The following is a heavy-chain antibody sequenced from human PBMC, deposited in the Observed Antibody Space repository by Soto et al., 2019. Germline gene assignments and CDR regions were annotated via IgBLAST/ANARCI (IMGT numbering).Heavy chain of an antibody. V-gene: IGHV1-69*13. CDR2: IIPIFGTA. CDR3: ARARITSFGVVSIFYYGMNV. J-gene: IGHJ6*02. CDR1: GGTFSSYA. D-gene: IGHD3-3*01. Sequence: SVKVSCKASGGTFSSYAISWVRQAPGQGLEWMGGIIPIFGTANYAQKFQGRVTITADESTSTAYMELSSLRSEDTAVYYCARARITSFGVVSIFYYGMNVWGQGTTVTV.